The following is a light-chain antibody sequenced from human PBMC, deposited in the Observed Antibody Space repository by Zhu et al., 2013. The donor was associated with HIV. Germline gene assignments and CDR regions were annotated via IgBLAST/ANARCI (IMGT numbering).Light chain of an antibody. V-gene: IGKV3-20*01. CDR2: GAS. CDR1: QSVSSNY. CDR3: QQYGGSPRT. Sequence: EIVLTQSPGTLSLSPGERATLSCRASQSVSSNYLAWYQQKPGQAPRLLIYGASSRATGIPDRFSGSGSGTDFTLTINRLEPEDFAVYYCQQYGGSPRTFGQGTKVEI. J-gene: IGKJ1*01.